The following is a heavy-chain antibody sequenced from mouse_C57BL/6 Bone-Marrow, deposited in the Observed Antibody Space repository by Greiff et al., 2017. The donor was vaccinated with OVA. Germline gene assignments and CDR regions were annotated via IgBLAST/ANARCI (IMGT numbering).Heavy chain of an antibody. D-gene: IGHD2-4*01. V-gene: IGHV14-3*01. J-gene: IGHJ4*01. CDR1: GFNIKNTY. CDR2: IDPANGNT. Sequence: EVKLVESVAELVRPGASVKLSCTASGFNIKNTYMHWVKQRPEQGLEWIGRIDPANGNTKYAPKFQGQATITADTSSNTAYLQLSSLTSADTAIYYCARNDYDGIYYAMDYWGQGTSVTVSS. CDR3: ARNDYDGIYYAMDY.